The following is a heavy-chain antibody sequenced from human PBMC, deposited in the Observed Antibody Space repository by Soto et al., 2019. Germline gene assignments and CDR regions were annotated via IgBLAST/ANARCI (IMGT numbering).Heavy chain of an antibody. CDR1: GFTFDDYA. CDR2: ISWNSGSI. Sequence: EVQLVESGGGLVQPGRSLRLSCAASGFTFDDYAMHWVRQAPGKGLEWVSGISWNSGSIGYADSVKGRFTISRDNAKNSLYLQMNSRRAEDTALYYCAKDIGHIVVVVAATPSYFDYWGQGTLVTVSS. D-gene: IGHD2-15*01. V-gene: IGHV3-9*01. CDR3: AKDIGHIVVVVAATPSYFDY. J-gene: IGHJ4*02.